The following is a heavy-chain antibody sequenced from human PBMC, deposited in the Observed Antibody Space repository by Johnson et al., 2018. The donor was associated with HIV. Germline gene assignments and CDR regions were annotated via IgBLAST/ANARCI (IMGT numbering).Heavy chain of an antibody. CDR3: ARDRGAARDAFDS. CDR1: GFTFSTYA. J-gene: IGHJ3*02. V-gene: IGHV3-30-3*01. Sequence: QVQLVESGGGVVQPGRSLRLSCAASGFTFSTYAIHWVRQAPGKGLEWVAIISYDGSTKYYADSVKGRFTISRDNSKNSLYLQLNTLRAEDTAVYYCARDRGAARDAFDSWVQGTMVTVSS. D-gene: IGHD6-6*01. CDR2: ISYDGSTK.